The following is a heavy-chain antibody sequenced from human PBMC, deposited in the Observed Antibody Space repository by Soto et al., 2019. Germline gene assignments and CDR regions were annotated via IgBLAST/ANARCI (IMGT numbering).Heavy chain of an antibody. CDR2: ISAYNGNI. CDR3: ARVGGSYYFDY. Sequence: GASVKVSCKASGYIFTSYGISWVRQAPGQGLGWMGWISAYNGNINYAQKLQGRVTMTTDTSTSTAYMELRSLRSADTAVYYCARVGGSYYFDYWSQGTLVTVSS. CDR1: GYIFTSYG. D-gene: IGHD1-26*01. V-gene: IGHV1-18*04. J-gene: IGHJ4*02.